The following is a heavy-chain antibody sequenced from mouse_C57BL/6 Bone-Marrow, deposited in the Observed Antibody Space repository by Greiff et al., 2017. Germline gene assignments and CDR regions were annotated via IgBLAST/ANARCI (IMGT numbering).Heavy chain of an antibody. D-gene: IGHD2-5*01. J-gene: IGHJ3*01. CDR3: ASYYSNSFAY. CDR1: GFTFTDYY. Sequence: EVKLMESGGGLVQPGGSLSLSCAASGFTFTDYYMSWVRQPPGKALEWLGFIRNKANGYTTEYSASVKGRFTISRDNSQSILYLQMNALRAEDSATYYCASYYSNSFAYWGQGTLVTVSA. V-gene: IGHV7-3*01. CDR2: IRNKANGYTT.